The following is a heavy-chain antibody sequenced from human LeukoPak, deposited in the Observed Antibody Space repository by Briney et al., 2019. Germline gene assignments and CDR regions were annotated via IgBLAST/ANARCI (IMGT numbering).Heavy chain of an antibody. J-gene: IGHJ4*02. CDR1: GFTFSSYA. V-gene: IGHV3-23*01. D-gene: IGHD2-21*02. Sequence: GGSLRLSCAASGFTFSSYAMSWVRQAPGKGLEWVSAISGSGGSTYYADSVKGRFTISRDNSKNTLYLQMNSLRAEDMAVYYCAKEPKHIVVVTAIRYWGQGSLVTVSS. CDR2: ISGSGGST. CDR3: AKEPKHIVVVTAIRY.